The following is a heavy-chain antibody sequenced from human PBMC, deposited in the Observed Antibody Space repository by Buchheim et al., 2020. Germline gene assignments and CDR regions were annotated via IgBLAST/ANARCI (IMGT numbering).Heavy chain of an antibody. J-gene: IGHJ5*02. V-gene: IGHV4-59*01. CDR2: IYYSGST. CDR3: ARDHYYDSSGYYANWFDP. CDR1: GGSISSYY. Sequence: QVQLQESGPGLVKPSETLSLTCTVSGGSISSYYWSWIRQPPGKGLEWIGYIYYSGSTNYNPSLKSRVTISVDTSKNPFSLKLSSVTAADTAVYYCARDHYYDSSGYYANWFDPWGQGTL. D-gene: IGHD3-22*01.